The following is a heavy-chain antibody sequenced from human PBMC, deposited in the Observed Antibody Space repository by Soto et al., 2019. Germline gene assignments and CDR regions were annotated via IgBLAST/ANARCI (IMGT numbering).Heavy chain of an antibody. V-gene: IGHV4-34*12. CDR1: GGSFGVYY. Sequence: SEARSLTRPFYGGSFGVYYWSWIRQPPGKGLEWIGEIIHTGSTNYNPSLKSRVTISIDTSKKQFSLKLSSVTAADTAVYYCAPQVVPTATKKPWVQGTLVTVSS. D-gene: IGHD2-2*01. J-gene: IGHJ4*02. CDR3: APQVVPTATKKP. CDR2: IIHTGST.